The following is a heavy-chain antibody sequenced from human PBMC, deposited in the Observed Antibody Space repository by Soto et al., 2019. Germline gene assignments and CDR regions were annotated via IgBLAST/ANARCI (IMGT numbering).Heavy chain of an antibody. V-gene: IGHV1-18*01. CDR2: ISAYNGNT. D-gene: IGHD2-2*01. CDR1: GYTFTSYG. J-gene: IGHJ6*02. Sequence: ASVKVSCKASGYTFTSYGISWVRQAPGQGLEWMGWISAYNGNTNYAQKLQGRVTMTTDTSTSTDYMELRSLRSDDTAVYYCAREDIVVVPAARTPMYGMDVWGQGTTVTVSS. CDR3: AREDIVVVPAARTPMYGMDV.